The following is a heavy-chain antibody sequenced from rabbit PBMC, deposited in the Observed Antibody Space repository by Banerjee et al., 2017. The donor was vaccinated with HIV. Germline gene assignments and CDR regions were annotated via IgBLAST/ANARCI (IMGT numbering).Heavy chain of an antibody. CDR2: IYTASSGST. V-gene: IGHV1S45*01. CDR1: GFDLSSYYY. CDR3: ARTSGSSGYLDL. Sequence: QEQLVESGGGLVQPGASLTLTCTASGFDLSSYYYMCWVRQAPGKGLEWIACIYTASSGSTYYASWAKGRFTISKTSSTTVTLQMTSLTAADTATYFCARTSGSSGYLDLWGQGTLVTVS. J-gene: IGHJ3*01. D-gene: IGHD1-1*01.